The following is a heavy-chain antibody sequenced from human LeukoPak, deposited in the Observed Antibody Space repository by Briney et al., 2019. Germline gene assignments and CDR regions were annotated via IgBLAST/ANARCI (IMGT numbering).Heavy chain of an antibody. D-gene: IGHD3-3*01. CDR1: GGSISSSYSY. CDR3: ARDSDLWWYYT. J-gene: IGHJ5*02. Sequence: PSETLSLTCTVSGGSISSSYSYWGWIRQLPGKGLEWIGNIYYSGSTYYSPSLTSRVTVSVDTSENQFSLKLSSVTAADTAVYFCARDSDLWWYYTWGQGTLVTVSS. V-gene: IGHV4-39*07. CDR2: IYYSGST.